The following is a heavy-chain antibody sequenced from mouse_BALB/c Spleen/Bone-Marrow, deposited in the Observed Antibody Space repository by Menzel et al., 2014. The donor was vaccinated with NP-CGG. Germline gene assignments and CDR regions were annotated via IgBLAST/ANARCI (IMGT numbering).Heavy chain of an antibody. CDR1: GFTFSSFA. V-gene: IGHV5-17*02. Sequence: EVQVVESGGVLVQPGGSRKLSCAASGFTFSSFAMHWIRQAPEKGLEWVAFISSGSNIIHYADTVKGRFTISRDNPKNTLFLQMTSLRSEDTAMYYCGRGDYWGQGTTLTVSS. J-gene: IGHJ2*01. CDR2: ISSGSNII. CDR3: GRGDY.